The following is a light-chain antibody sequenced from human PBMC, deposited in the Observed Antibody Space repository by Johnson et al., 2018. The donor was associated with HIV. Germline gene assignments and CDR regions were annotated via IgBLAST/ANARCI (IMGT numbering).Light chain of an antibody. CDR2: DND. V-gene: IGLV1-51*01. CDR1: SSNIGINY. Sequence: QSVLTQPPSVSAAPGQKVTISCSGSSSNIGINYVSWFQQLPGTAPKLLIYDNDKRPSGIPDRFSGSKSGTSATLDTTGPQTGDEAYYYCGTWDSSLSVHYVFGPGTEVTVL. J-gene: IGLJ1*01. CDR3: GTWDSSLSVHYV.